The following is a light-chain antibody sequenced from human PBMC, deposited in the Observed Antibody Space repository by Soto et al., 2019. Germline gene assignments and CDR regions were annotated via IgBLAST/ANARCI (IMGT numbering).Light chain of an antibody. Sequence: DIQMTQSPSSLSASVGDRVTITCRASQSISSYLNWYQQKPGTAPKLLIYAASSLQSGVPSRFSGSGSGTDFTLTISSLQPEDFATYYCQQSYSTLRTFGQGTKLEIK. CDR1: QSISSY. CDR3: QQSYSTLRT. CDR2: AAS. J-gene: IGKJ2*01. V-gene: IGKV1-39*01.